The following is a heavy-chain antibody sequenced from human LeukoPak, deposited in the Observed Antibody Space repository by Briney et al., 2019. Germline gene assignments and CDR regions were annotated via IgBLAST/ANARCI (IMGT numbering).Heavy chain of an antibody. CDR2: VWFDGSNK. D-gene: IGHD3-10*01. V-gene: IGHV3-33*01. CDR3: ARGLGSTLFDY. CDR1: GFIFSSYG. Sequence: AGRSLRLSCVASGFIFSSYGMHWVRQAPGKGLGWVALVWFDGSNKYYADSVKGRFTISRDNSKNTLYLQMNSLRAEDTAVYYCARGLGSTLFDYWGQGTLVTVSS. J-gene: IGHJ4*02.